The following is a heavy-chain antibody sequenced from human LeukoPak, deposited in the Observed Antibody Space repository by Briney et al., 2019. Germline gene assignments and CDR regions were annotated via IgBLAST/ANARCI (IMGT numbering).Heavy chain of an antibody. D-gene: IGHD6-19*01. CDR2: IYSGGST. CDR1: GFTVSSNY. J-gene: IGHJ4*02. CDR3: ATGVNSSGWPSFDY. Sequence: GGSLRLSCAASGFTVSSNYMSWVRQAPGKGLEWVSAIYSGGSTNYVDSVKGRFTISRDNSKNTLYLQMNSLRAEDTAVYYCATGVNSSGWPSFDYWGQGTLVTVSS. V-gene: IGHV3-53*01.